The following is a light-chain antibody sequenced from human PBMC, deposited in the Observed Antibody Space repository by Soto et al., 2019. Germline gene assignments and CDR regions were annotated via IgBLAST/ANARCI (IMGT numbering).Light chain of an antibody. CDR1: SSDIGGYNY. Sequence: QSALTQPASVSGSAGQSITISCTGTSSDIGGYNYVSWYQQHPGKAPKLMIYEVSNRPSGVSNRFSGSKSGNTASLTISGLQADDEADYYCSSYKSSSTYVFGPGTKVTVL. CDR2: EVS. V-gene: IGLV2-14*01. J-gene: IGLJ1*01. CDR3: SSYKSSSTYV.